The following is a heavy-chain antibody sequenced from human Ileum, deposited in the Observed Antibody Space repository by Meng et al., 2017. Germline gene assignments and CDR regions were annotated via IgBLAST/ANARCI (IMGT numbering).Heavy chain of an antibody. Sequence: RKGSGPGLGRPSGTRSLTCAASGGSINSYVWWSWVRQAPGKGLEWIGEIYPGGSINYNPSLKSRVTISADTSKNQFSLSLDSVTAADTAVYYCVRNDYCSGGTCYPHFDFWGQGTLVTVSS. J-gene: IGHJ4*02. CDR2: IYPGGSI. CDR1: GGSINSYVW. CDR3: VRNDYCSGGTCYPHFDF. V-gene: IGHV4-4*02. D-gene: IGHD2-15*01.